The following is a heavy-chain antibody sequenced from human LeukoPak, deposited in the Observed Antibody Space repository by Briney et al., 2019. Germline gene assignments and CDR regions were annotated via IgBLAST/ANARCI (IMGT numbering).Heavy chain of an antibody. CDR3: ARDRGVWGSYRYIGYFDY. CDR1: GFTFSSYG. CDR2: IWCDGSNK. V-gene: IGHV3-33*08. J-gene: IGHJ4*02. Sequence: SGGSLRLSCAASGFTFSSYGMHWVRQAPGKGLEWVAVIWCDGSNKYYADSVKGRFTISRDNSKNTLYLQMNSLRAEDTAVYYCARDRGVWGSYRYIGYFDYWGQGTLVTVSS. D-gene: IGHD3-16*02.